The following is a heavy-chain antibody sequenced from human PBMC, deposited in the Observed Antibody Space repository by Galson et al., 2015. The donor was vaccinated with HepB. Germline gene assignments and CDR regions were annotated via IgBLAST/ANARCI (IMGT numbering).Heavy chain of an antibody. CDR2: INTNTGNP. Sequence: SVKVSCKASGYTFTSYAMNWVRQAPGQGLEWMGWINTNTGNPTYAQGFTGRFVFSLDTSVSTAYLQISSLKAEDTAVYYCARGGPYYDILTGQADSFDYWGQGTLVTVSS. J-gene: IGHJ4*02. V-gene: IGHV7-4-1*02. CDR3: ARGGPYYDILTGQADSFDY. D-gene: IGHD3-9*01. CDR1: GYTFTSYA.